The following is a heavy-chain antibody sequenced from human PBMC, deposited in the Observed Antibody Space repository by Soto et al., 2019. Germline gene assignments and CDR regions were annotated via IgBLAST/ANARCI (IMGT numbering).Heavy chain of an antibody. D-gene: IGHD6-13*01. J-gene: IGHJ4*02. V-gene: IGHV4-4*02. CDR2: IYHSGST. CDR1: GGSISSSNW. Sequence: QVQLQESGPGLVKPSGTLSLTCTVSGGSISSSNWWSWVRQPPGKGLEWIGEIYHSGSTNYNPSLKSRLTISVDKSKSQFSLKRNSVTAADTAVYYCARGWGIAAAGSDYWGQGTLVTVSS. CDR3: ARGWGIAAAGSDY.